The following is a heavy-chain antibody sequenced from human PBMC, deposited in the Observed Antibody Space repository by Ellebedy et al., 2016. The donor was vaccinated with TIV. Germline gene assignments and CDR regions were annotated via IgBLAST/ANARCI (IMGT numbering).Heavy chain of an antibody. CDR1: GGSISSGGYY. CDR2: IYYSGST. V-gene: IGHV4-31*03. Sequence: SETLSLXCTVSGGSISSGGYYWSWIRQHPGKGLEWIGYIYYSGSTYYNPSLKSRVTISVDTSKNQFSLKLSSVTAADTAVYYCARGVYYDSHEGGIYGMDVWGQGTTVTVSS. J-gene: IGHJ6*02. CDR3: ARGVYYDSHEGGIYGMDV. D-gene: IGHD3-22*01.